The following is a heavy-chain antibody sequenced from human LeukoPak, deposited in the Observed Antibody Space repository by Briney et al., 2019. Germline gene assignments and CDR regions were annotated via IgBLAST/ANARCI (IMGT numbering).Heavy chain of an antibody. J-gene: IGHJ4*02. Sequence: ASVKVSCQASGYIFSTYGITWVRQAPGQGLEWLGWISVYNGNTNYAQKFQGRVTMTTDTSTSTAYMELGSLKSDDTAVYYCARIAVGRFGDLYWGQGTLVTVSS. CDR1: GYIFSTYG. D-gene: IGHD3-10*01. CDR2: ISVYNGNT. CDR3: ARIAVGRFGDLY. V-gene: IGHV1-18*01.